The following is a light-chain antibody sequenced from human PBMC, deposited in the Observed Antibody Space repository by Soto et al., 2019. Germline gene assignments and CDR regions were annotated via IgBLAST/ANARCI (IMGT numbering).Light chain of an antibody. CDR1: SSDVGGYNY. CDR2: EVS. Sequence: QSVLIQPASVSGSRGQSITISCTGASSDVGGYNYVSWYQQHPGKAPKLMIYEVSNRPSGVSNRFSGSKSGNTASLTISGLQAEDEADYYCSSYTSSNTLYVFGTGTKVTVL. V-gene: IGLV2-14*01. J-gene: IGLJ1*01. CDR3: SSYTSSNTLYV.